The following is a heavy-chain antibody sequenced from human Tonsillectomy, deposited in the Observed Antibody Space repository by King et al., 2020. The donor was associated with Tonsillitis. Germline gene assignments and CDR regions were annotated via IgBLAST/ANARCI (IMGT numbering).Heavy chain of an antibody. Sequence: VQLQESGPGLVKPSQTLSLTCTVSGGSISKGDYYWSWIRQPPGKGLEWIGFIYYNGITYYNPSLKSPVTISVDTSKNHFSLNLRSVTAADTAVYYCARASMGLRMDCSSIGCYSRFDPWGQGILVTVSS. CDR3: ARASMGLRMDCSSIGCYSRFDP. D-gene: IGHD2-2*02. CDR1: GGSISKGDYY. V-gene: IGHV4-30-4*01. J-gene: IGHJ5*02. CDR2: IYYNGIT.